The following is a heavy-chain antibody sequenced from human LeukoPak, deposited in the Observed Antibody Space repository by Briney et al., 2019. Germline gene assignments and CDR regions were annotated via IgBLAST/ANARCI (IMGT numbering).Heavy chain of an antibody. V-gene: IGHV3-21*01. CDR1: GFTFSSYS. CDR3: ARDYSSSWYYFDY. Sequence: GGSLRLSCAASGFTFSSYSMNWVRQAPGKGLEWVSSISSSSSYIYYADSVKGRFTISRDNAKNSLYLQMNSLRAEDTAVYYCARDYSSSWYYFDYWGQGTLVTVS. J-gene: IGHJ4*02. D-gene: IGHD6-13*01. CDR2: ISSSSSYI.